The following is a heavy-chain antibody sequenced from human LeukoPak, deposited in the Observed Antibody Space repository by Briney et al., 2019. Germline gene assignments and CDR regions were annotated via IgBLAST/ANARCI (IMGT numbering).Heavy chain of an antibody. CDR1: GGTFSNYA. V-gene: IGHV1-69*04. Sequence: SVNVSCKASGGTFSNYAVNWVRPAPGQGLEWMGWIIPVLGTANYAQRFQGRVTITADKSTTTTYMELNSLRSEDTAVYYCARSLHNWNDGIDYYYYYMGVWGKGTTVTVSS. J-gene: IGHJ6*03. D-gene: IGHD1-20*01. CDR3: ARSLHNWNDGIDYYYYYMGV. CDR2: IIPVLGTA.